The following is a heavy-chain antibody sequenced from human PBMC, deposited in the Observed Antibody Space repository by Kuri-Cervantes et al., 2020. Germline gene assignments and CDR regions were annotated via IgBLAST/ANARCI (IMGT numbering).Heavy chain of an antibody. Sequence: GESLKISCAASGFTFSSYATHWVRQAPGKGLEWVAVISYDGSNEYYADSVKGRFTISRDNSRNTLYLQMSSLRPEDTAVYYCARPYSSGWLHFDYWGQGTLVTVSS. CDR3: ARPYSSGWLHFDY. D-gene: IGHD6-19*01. CDR2: ISYDGSNE. CDR1: GFTFSSYA. J-gene: IGHJ4*02. V-gene: IGHV3-30-3*01.